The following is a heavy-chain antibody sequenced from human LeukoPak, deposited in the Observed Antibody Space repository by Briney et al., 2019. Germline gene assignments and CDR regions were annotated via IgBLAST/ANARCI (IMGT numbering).Heavy chain of an antibody. J-gene: IGHJ6*04. D-gene: IGHD2-2*01. Sequence: SETLSLTCTISGGSISSSSYYWGWIRQPPGKGLEWIGSIYYSGSTYYNPSLKSRVTISVDTSKNQFSLKLSSVTAADTAVYYCARDSRGVGPAAMGDYYYYGMDVWGKGTTVTVSS. CDR2: IYYSGST. V-gene: IGHV4-39*02. CDR3: ARDSRGVGPAAMGDYYYYGMDV. CDR1: GGSISSSSYY.